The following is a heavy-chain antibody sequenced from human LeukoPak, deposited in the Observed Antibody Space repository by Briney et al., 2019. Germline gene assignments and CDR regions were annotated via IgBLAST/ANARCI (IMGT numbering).Heavy chain of an antibody. CDR1: GYSFTSYW. CDR3: ARVAIFGVVIMGLDY. J-gene: IGHJ4*02. V-gene: IGHV5-51*01. D-gene: IGHD3-3*01. Sequence: GESLKISCKGSGYSFTSYWIGWVRQMPGKGLEWMGIIYPGDSDTTYSPSFQGQVTMSADKSISTAYLQWSSLKASDIGMYYCARVAIFGVVIMGLDYWGQGTLVIVSS. CDR2: IYPGDSDT.